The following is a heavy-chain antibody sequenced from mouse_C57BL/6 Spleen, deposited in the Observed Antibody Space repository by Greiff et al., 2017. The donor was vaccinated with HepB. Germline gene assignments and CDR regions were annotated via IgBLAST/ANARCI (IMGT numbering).Heavy chain of an antibody. CDR3: ARGYDYDGFAY. D-gene: IGHD2-4*01. V-gene: IGHV1-64*01. J-gene: IGHJ3*01. CDR2: IHPNSGST. Sequence: VQLKQPGAELVKPGASVKLSCKASGYTFTSYWMHWVKQRPGQGLEWIGMIHPNSGSTNYNEKFKSKATLTVDKSSSTAYMQLSSLTSEDSAVYYCARGYDYDGFAYWGQGTLVTVSA. CDR1: GYTFTSYW.